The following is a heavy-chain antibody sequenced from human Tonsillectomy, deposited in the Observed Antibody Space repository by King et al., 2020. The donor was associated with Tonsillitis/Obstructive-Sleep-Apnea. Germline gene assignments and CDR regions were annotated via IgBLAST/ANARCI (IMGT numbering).Heavy chain of an antibody. Sequence: LQLQESGPGLVKPSETLSLTCSVSGGSISSSTYYWGWIRQPPGKGLEWIGSIYYSENTYYNPSLKSRVTISVDTSKNQFSLKLSSVTAADTAVYYCARRPYYYATSGVDYWGQGTLVTVSS. CDR3: ARRPYYYATSGVDY. V-gene: IGHV4-39*01. CDR2: IYYSENT. D-gene: IGHD3-22*01. J-gene: IGHJ4*02. CDR1: GGSISSSTYY.